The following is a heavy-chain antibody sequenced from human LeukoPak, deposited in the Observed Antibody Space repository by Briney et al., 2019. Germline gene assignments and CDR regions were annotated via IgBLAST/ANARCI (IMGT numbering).Heavy chain of an antibody. V-gene: IGHV3-11*01. Sequence: GGSLRLSCAASGFTFSDYYMSWIRQAPGKGLEWVSYISSSGSTIYYADSVKGRFTISRDNAKNSLYLQMNSLRAEDTAVYYCASHESQQLVPSLFDYWGQGTLVTVSS. CDR2: ISSSGSTI. J-gene: IGHJ4*02. CDR3: ASHESQQLVPSLFDY. CDR1: GFTFSDYY. D-gene: IGHD6-13*01.